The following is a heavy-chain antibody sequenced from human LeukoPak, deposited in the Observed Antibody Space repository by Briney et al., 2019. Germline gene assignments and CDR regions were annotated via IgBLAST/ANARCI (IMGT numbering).Heavy chain of an antibody. CDR2: INSDGSST. V-gene: IGHV3-74*01. CDR1: GFSFSSYW. CDR3: ARVPFNWYFDL. Sequence: GGSLRLSCAASGFSFSSYWMHWVRQAPGKGLVWVSRINSDGSSTSYADSVKGRFTISRDNAKNTLYLQMNSLRAEDTAVYYCARVPFNWYFDLWGCGALVTVSS. J-gene: IGHJ2*01.